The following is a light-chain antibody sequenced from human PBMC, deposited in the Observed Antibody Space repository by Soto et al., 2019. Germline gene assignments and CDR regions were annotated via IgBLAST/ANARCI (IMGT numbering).Light chain of an antibody. CDR2: KAS. V-gene: IGKV1-5*03. Sequence: DIQMTQSPSTLSASVGDRVVITCRASQTVSTWLAWYQQKPGKAPKLLISKASTLESGVPPRFSGSGSGTEFTLTISSLQPEDFATYYCQQYDGNWWTFGKGTKVEIK. CDR3: QQYDGNWWT. J-gene: IGKJ1*01. CDR1: QTVSTW.